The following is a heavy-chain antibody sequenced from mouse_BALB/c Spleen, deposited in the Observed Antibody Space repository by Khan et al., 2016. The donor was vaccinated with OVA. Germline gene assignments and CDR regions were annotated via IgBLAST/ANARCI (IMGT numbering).Heavy chain of an antibody. CDR2: IWSVGST. V-gene: IGHV2-2*02. D-gene: IGHD2-4*01. CDR1: GFSLTSYG. CDR3: ARNYDYDEGLAY. Sequence: QVQLQQSGPGLVQPSQSLSITCTVSGFSLTSYGVHWVRQSPGKGLEWLGVIWSVGSTDYNAAFISSLNISKDNSKSQAFFKMNSLQANDTAIYYCARNYDYDEGLAYWGQGTLVNVSA. J-gene: IGHJ3*01.